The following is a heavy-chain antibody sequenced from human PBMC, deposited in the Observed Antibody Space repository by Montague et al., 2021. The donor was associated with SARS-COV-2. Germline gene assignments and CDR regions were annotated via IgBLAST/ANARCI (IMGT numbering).Heavy chain of an antibody. CDR1: GYSFTSYW. J-gene: IGHJ4*02. D-gene: IGHD3-22*01. Sequence: QSGAEVKKPGESLKISCKSSGYSFTSYWIGWVRQMPGKGLEWMGIIYPGDSDTRYSPSFQGQVTISADKSISTAYLQWSSLKASDTAMYYCASGRAYYYDSSGYGYFDYWGQGTLVTVSS. V-gene: IGHV5-51*03. CDR3: ASGRAYYYDSSGYGYFDY. CDR2: IYPGDSDT.